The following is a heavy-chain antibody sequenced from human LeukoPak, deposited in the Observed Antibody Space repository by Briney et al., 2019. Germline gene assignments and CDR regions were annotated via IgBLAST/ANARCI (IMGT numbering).Heavy chain of an antibody. Sequence: PSGSLSLSCAASGFSLSDSHMHWVRQAPGKGQEWVGHIRSRRDNYATAYGVSVQGRFIISRDDSNNMAYLQMNSLTADDTAVYYCSRQTVSCHDFWGQGTLVTVSS. J-gene: IGHJ4*02. V-gene: IGHV3-73*01. CDR1: GFSLSDSH. CDR2: IRSRRDNYAT. CDR3: SRQTVSCHDF. D-gene: IGHD2-2*01.